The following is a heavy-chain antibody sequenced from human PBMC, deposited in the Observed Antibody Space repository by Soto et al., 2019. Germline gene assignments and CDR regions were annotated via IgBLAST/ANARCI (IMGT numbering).Heavy chain of an antibody. CDR3: AKSTRTGGTLNYYGMDV. Sequence: VGSLRLSCAGSVFTFSSYAMSWVRHSPGKGLKWVSAISGSGGSTYYADSVKGRFTISRDNSKNTLYLQMNSLRAEDTAIYYCAKSTRTGGTLNYYGMDVWCQGTTVTVSS. CDR1: VFTFSSYA. CDR2: ISGSGGST. V-gene: IGHV3-23*01. D-gene: IGHD2-8*02. J-gene: IGHJ6*02.